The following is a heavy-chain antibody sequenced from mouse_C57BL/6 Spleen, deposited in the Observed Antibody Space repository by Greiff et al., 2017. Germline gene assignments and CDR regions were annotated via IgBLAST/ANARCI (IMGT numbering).Heavy chain of an antibody. D-gene: IGHD2-3*01. CDR3: ARSGRSMMVTPAWFAY. CDR1: GYTFTSYW. J-gene: IGHJ3*01. CDR2: IDPSDSYT. V-gene: IGHV1-59*01. Sequence: QVQLQQSGAELVRPGTSVKLSCKASGYTFTSYWMHWVKQRPGQGLEWIGVIDPSDSYTNYNQKFKGKATLTVDTSSSTAYMQLSSLTSEDSAVYYCARSGRSMMVTPAWFAYWGQGTLVTVSA.